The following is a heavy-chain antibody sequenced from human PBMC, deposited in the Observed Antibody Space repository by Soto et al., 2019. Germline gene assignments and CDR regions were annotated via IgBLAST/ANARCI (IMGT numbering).Heavy chain of an antibody. J-gene: IGHJ4*02. D-gene: IGHD3-22*01. Sequence: AGSLSLTCTASGGSISGYCLSWIRQAPGKGLEWIGYIYYSGNTNYNPSVKSRVTMSLDTSKNQFSLKMNSETAADTAVYYCARVNNYYHSGGYYFYYFDYWGQGTLVTVSS. CDR3: ARVNNYYHSGGYYFYYFDY. V-gene: IGHV4-59*01. CDR1: GGSISGYC. CDR2: IYYSGNT.